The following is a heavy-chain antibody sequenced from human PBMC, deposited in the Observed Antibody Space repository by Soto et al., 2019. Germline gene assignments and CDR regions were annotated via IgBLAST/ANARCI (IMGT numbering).Heavy chain of an antibody. Sequence: GSLRLSCTASGFTFGVYTMIWVRQAPGKGLEWVGFIRSKAYGGTTEYAASVKGRFTISRDDSKSIAYLQMNSLKTEDTAVYYCTRDSSRFYYYGMDVWGQGTTVTVSS. CDR1: GFTFGVYT. CDR3: TRDSSRFYYYGMDV. V-gene: IGHV3-49*04. J-gene: IGHJ6*02. CDR2: IRSKAYGGTT. D-gene: IGHD6-6*01.